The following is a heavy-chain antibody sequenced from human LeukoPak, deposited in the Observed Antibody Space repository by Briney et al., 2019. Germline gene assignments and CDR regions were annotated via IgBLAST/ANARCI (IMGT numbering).Heavy chain of an antibody. CDR2: ISAYDGNT. D-gene: IGHD3-22*01. CDR3: ARRGYYDSSGYYYRIPYYMDV. CDR1: GYTFTSYG. J-gene: IGHJ6*03. V-gene: IGHV1-18*01. Sequence: GASVKVSCKASGYTFTSYGISWVRQAPGQGLEWMGWISAYDGNTNYAQKLQGRVTMTTDTSTSTAYMELRSLRSDDTAVYYCARRGYYDSSGYYYRIPYYMDVWGKGTTVTVSS.